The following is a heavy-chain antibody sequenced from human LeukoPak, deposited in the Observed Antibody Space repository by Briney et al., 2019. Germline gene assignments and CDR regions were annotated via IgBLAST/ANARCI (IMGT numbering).Heavy chain of an antibody. CDR3: ARSALVMAAAGFGRNWFDP. Sequence: EASVKVSCTASGYTFTGYYMHWVRQAPGQGLEWMGWINPNSGGTNYAQKFQGRVTMTRDTSISTAYMELSRLRSDDTAVYYCARSALVMAAAGFGRNWFDPWGQGTLVTVSS. D-gene: IGHD6-13*01. J-gene: IGHJ5*02. CDR1: GYTFTGYY. CDR2: INPNSGGT. V-gene: IGHV1-2*02.